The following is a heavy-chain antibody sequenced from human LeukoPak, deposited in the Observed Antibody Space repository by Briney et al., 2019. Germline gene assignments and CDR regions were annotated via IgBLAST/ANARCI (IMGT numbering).Heavy chain of an antibody. CDR1: GLTFSNYW. V-gene: IGHV3-7*03. J-gene: IGHJ4*02. D-gene: IGHD3-16*01. CDR2: IKQDGSEK. CDR3: ARDGFGTGSN. Sequence: GGSLRLSCAASGLTFSNYWMDWVRQAPGKGLEWVANIKQDGSEKNYVDSVKGRFIIPRDNAKNSLYLQMNTLRADDTAVYHCARDGFGTGSNWGQGTLVTVSS.